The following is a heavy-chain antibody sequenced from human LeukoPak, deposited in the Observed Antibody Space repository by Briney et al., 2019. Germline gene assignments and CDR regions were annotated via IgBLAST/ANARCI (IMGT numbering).Heavy chain of an antibody. Sequence: GGSLRLSCAASGFTFDDYAMHWVRQAPGKGLEWVSVISWNSGSIGYADSVKGRFTISRDNAKNSLYLQMNSLRAEDTALYYCAKDPSGYHKTPLSDYWGQGTLVTVSS. CDR2: ISWNSGSI. D-gene: IGHD3-22*01. CDR3: AKDPSGYHKTPLSDY. V-gene: IGHV3-9*01. J-gene: IGHJ4*02. CDR1: GFTFDDYA.